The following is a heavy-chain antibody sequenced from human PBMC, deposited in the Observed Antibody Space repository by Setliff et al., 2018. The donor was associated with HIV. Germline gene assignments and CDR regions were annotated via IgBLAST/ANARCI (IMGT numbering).Heavy chain of an antibody. CDR1: GGPISSGSYY. D-gene: IGHD3-3*02. J-gene: IGHJ6*02. CDR3: ARSIRGLDV. Sequence: LSLTCTVSGGPISSGSYYWSWIRQPAGKGLEWIGRIYTSGSTNYNPSLKSRVTISVDTSKNQFSLKLSSVTAADTAVYYCARSIRGLDVWGQGTTVTVSS. CDR2: IYTSGST. V-gene: IGHV4-61*02.